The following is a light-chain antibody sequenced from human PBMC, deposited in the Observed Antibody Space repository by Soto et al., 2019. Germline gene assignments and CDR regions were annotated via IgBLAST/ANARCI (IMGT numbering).Light chain of an antibody. V-gene: IGKV3-20*01. J-gene: IGKJ4*02. Sequence: EIVLTQSPGTLSLSPGERATLSCRASQSVSSSYLAGYQQKPGQAPRLLIYGASSRATGIQDRFSGSGSGTDFPLTISRREAEDFAVYYCQQYGSSPLTFGGGTKVEIK. CDR1: QSVSSSY. CDR3: QQYGSSPLT. CDR2: GAS.